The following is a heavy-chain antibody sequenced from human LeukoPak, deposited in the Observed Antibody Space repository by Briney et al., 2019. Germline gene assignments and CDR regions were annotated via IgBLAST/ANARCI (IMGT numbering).Heavy chain of an antibody. V-gene: IGHV3-21*01. D-gene: IGHD5-18*01. J-gene: IGHJ4*02. CDR3: ARGSRGYSYGFDY. CDR1: GFPFSRYS. CDR2: ITSSSSNK. Sequence: GGSLRLSCAASGFPFSRYSMNWVRQAPGEGPEWVSSITSSSSNKDYVDSVKGRFTVSRDNAKNTLCLQMNSLRAEDTAVYYCARGSRGYSYGFDYWGQGTLVTVSS.